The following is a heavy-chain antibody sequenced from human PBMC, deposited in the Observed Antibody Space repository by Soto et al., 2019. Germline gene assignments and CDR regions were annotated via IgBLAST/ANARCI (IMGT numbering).Heavy chain of an antibody. Sequence: PGGSLSLSCAGSGFTFSAFAVHWVRLAPGRGLEYVSAISNKGDGTYYANSVKGRFIISRDNYKNTLFLHMDSLRSDDMAMYFCTRAPSLTLLYAHWGQGTLVTVSS. CDR3: TRAPSLTLLYAH. J-gene: IGHJ4*02. CDR2: ISNKGDGT. D-gene: IGHD2-8*01. CDR1: GFTFSAFA. V-gene: IGHV3-64*01.